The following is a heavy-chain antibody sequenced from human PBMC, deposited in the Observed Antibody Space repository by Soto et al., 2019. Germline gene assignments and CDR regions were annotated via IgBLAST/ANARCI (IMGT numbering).Heavy chain of an antibody. CDR1: GGSISSGDYY. J-gene: IGHJ4*02. CDR2: IYYSGST. V-gene: IGHV4-30-4*01. D-gene: IGHD6-13*01. CDR3: ASHLAAAGRGYYFDY. Sequence: SETLSLTCTVSGGSISSGDYYWSWIRQPPGKGLEWIGYIYYSGSTYYNPSLKSRVTISVDTSKNQFSLKLSSVTAADTAVYYCASHLAAAGRGYYFDYWGQGTLVTVSS.